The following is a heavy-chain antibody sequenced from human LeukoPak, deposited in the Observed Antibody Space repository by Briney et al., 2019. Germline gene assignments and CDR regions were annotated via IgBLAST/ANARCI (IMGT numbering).Heavy chain of an antibody. D-gene: IGHD3-10*01. CDR3: ARKGEHYYDSGKLWPAWFDL. CDR2: IYYSGST. J-gene: IGHJ5*02. Sequence: SETLSLTCTVSGGSISSSSYYWGWIRQPPGKELEWIGSIYYSGSTYYNPSLKSRVTISVDTSKNQFSLKLSSVTAADTAVYYCARKGEHYYDSGKLWPAWFDLWGQGTLVTVSS. CDR1: GGSISSSSYY. V-gene: IGHV4-39*07.